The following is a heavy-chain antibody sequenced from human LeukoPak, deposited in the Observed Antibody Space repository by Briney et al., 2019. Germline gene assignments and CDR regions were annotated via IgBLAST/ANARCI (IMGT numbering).Heavy chain of an antibody. V-gene: IGHV4-39*01. CDR3: ARFFKGGDNGDYSDY. Sequence: PPETPSLTCTLSDGXIYTSPNYRGCVRHPPGKRLEWIGSVYYNGRTYYNPSLKKPLNISIDTTNNQLSLKVNSVTAADTAVYYCARFFKGGDNGDYSDYWGQGTLVTVSS. J-gene: IGHJ4*02. CDR2: VYYNGRT. CDR1: DGXIYTSPNY. D-gene: IGHD4-17*01.